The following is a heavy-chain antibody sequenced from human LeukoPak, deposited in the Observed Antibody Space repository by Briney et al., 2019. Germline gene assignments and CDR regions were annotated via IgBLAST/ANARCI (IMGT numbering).Heavy chain of an antibody. D-gene: IGHD6-13*01. J-gene: IGHJ6*03. CDR3: ARDAGYYYYYMDV. V-gene: IGHV1-69*05. Sequence: RASVKVSCKASGGTFSSYASSWVRQAPGQGLEWMGGIIPIFGTANYAQKFQGRVTMTTDTSTSTAYMELRSLRSDDTAVYYCARDAGYYYYYMDVWGKGTTVTVSS. CDR2: IIPIFGTA. CDR1: GGTFSSYA.